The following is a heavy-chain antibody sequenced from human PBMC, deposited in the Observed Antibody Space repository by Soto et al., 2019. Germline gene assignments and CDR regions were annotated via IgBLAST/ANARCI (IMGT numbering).Heavy chain of an antibody. V-gene: IGHV1-69*01. J-gene: IGHJ5*01. CDR2: IIPLSGKA. CDR3: ARDHVYGTWFDS. D-gene: IGHD2-8*01. CDR1: RGTFSSYA. Sequence: QVQLVQSGAEVKKPGSSVKVSCKASRGTFSSYAINWVRQAPGQGLEWMGGIIPLSGKANYSQKFQGRVTITADESTSTAYIELSSLRSEDTAVYCCARDHVYGTWFDSWGQGSLVTVSS.